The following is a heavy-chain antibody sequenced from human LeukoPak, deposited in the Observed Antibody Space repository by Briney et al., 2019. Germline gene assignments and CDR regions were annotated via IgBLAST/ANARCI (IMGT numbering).Heavy chain of an antibody. CDR3: AKRGVVIRVILVAFHKEAYYFDS. CDR2: ISDSGGRT. J-gene: IGHJ4*02. CDR1: GFTFGASA. Sequence: GGSLRLSCAASGFTFGASAMHWVRQVPGKGLEWVAGISDSGGRTNYADSVKGRFTISRDNPKNTLYLQMNSLGAEDTAVYFCAKRGVVIRVILVAFHKEAYYFDSWGQGALVTVSS. D-gene: IGHD3-22*01. V-gene: IGHV3-23*01.